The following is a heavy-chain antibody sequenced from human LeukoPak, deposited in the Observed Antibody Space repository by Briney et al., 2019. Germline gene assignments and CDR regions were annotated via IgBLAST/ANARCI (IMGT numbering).Heavy chain of an antibody. V-gene: IGHV1-18*01. J-gene: IGHJ4*02. D-gene: IGHD3-10*01. Sequence: ASVKVSCKASGYTFTSYGISWVRQAPGQGLEWMGWISAYNGNTNYAQKLQGRVTMTTDTSTSTAYMELRSLRSDDTAVYYCARDLGTMYYYGSGSYRDFDYWGQGTLVTVPS. CDR1: GYTFTSYG. CDR2: ISAYNGNT. CDR3: ARDLGTMYYYGSGSYRDFDY.